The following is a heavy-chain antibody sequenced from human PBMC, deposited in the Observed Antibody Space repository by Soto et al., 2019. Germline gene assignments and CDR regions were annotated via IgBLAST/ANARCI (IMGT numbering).Heavy chain of an antibody. J-gene: IGHJ4*02. D-gene: IGHD6-13*01. CDR1: GGSISSTSYY. V-gene: IGHV4-39*01. CDR2: ISYSGST. Sequence: LSLTXTVSGGSISSTSYYWGWIRQPPGKGLEWIGTISYSGSTYYNPSLKSRVTISVDTSKNHFSLKLSSVTAADTAVYYCARHMAAAGLNLFDYWGQGTLVTVSS. CDR3: ARHMAAAGLNLFDY.